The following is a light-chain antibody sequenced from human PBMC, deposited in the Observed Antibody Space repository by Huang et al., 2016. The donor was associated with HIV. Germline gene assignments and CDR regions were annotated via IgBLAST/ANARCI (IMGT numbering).Light chain of an antibody. CDR2: WAS. CDR1: QSLLYKSKNNNFLDNKNL. V-gene: IGKV4-1*01. J-gene: IGKJ4*01. Sequence: DIVMAQSPDSLPVSLGERATINCTSSQSLLYKSKNNNFLDNKNLLAWYQQKPGQPPKLLIYWASTRESGVPDRFSGSGSGTDFTLTISSLQAEDVAVYYCQQYYSSPFTFGGGTKVEIK. CDR3: QQYYSSPFT.